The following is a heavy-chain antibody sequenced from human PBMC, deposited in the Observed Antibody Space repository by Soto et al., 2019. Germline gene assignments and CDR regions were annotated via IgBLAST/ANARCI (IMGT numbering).Heavy chain of an antibody. D-gene: IGHD1-26*01. J-gene: IGHJ3*02. CDR3: ARSPVGSSDAFDI. Sequence: SETLSLTCTVSGGSISSSSYYWGWIRQPPGKGLEWIGSIYYSGSTYYNPSLKSRVTISVDTSKNQFSLKLSSVTAADTAVYYCARSPVGSSDAFDIWGQGTMVTVSS. CDR1: GGSISSSSYY. CDR2: IYYSGST. V-gene: IGHV4-39*01.